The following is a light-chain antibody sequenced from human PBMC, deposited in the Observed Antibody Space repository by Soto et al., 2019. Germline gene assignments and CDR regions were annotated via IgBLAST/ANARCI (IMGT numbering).Light chain of an antibody. V-gene: IGLV2-14*03. J-gene: IGLJ2*01. CDR2: DVS. CDR1: SSDVGGYNY. CDR3: SSYTSSSTPLV. Sequence: QSALTQPASVSGSPGQSITISCTGTSSDVGGYNYVSWYQHHPGKAHKLMIYDVSNRPSGVSNRFSGSKSGNTASLPISGLQAEDEADYYCSSYTSSSTPLVFGGGTKLTVL.